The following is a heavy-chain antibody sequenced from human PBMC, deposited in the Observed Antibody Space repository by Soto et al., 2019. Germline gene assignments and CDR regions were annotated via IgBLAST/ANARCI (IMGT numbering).Heavy chain of an antibody. CDR3: ARDRASIAARRGDYYGMDV. Sequence: PSETLSLTCTVSGGSISRYYWSWIRQPPGKGLEWIGYIYYSGSTNYNPSLKSRVTISVDTSKNQFSLKLSSVTAADTAVYYCARDRASIAARRGDYYGMDVWGQGTTVTVSS. D-gene: IGHD6-6*01. J-gene: IGHJ6*02. V-gene: IGHV4-59*01. CDR2: IYYSGST. CDR1: GGSISRYY.